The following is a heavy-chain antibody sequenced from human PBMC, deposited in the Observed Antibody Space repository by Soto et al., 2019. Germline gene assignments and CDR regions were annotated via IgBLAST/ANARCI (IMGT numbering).Heavy chain of an antibody. D-gene: IGHD2-15*01. CDR3: VGLLRSPNWFDP. CDR2: IYYSGST. J-gene: IGHJ5*02. V-gene: IGHV4-39*01. Sequence: SVTLCLPCTVADGSISSSSGCWGWIRQPPGKGLEWIGSIYYSGSTYYNPSLKSRVTISVDTSKNQFSLKLSSVTAADTAVYSGVGLLRSPNWFDPRGHGSPDTVSP. CDR1: DGSISSSSGC.